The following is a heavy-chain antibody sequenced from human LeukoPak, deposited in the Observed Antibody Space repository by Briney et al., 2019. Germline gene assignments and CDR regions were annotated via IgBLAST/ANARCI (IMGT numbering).Heavy chain of an antibody. J-gene: IGHJ6*02. Sequence: GGSLRLSCAASGFTFSSYAMHWVRQAPGKELEYVSVISSNGGSTSYTNSVKGRFIISRDNSKNTLYLQMGSLRAEDMGVYYCARDSVAHGGGNYGMDVWGQGTTVTVSS. D-gene: IGHD2-21*01. CDR2: ISSNGGST. CDR3: ARDSVAHGGGNYGMDV. CDR1: GFTFSSYA. V-gene: IGHV3-64*01.